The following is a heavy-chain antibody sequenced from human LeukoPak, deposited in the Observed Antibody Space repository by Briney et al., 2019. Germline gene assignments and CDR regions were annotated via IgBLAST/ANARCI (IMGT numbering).Heavy chain of an antibody. CDR2: IYTSGST. V-gene: IGHV4-4*07. J-gene: IGHJ6*02. CDR1: GGSLSSYY. CDR3: ARDPLGYCSSTSCFEGYGMDV. D-gene: IGHD2-2*01. Sequence: PSETLSLTCTVSGGSLSSYYRSWIRQPAGKGLEWIGRIYTSGSTNYNPSLKSRVTMSVDTSKNQFSLKLSSVTAADTAVYYCARDPLGYCSSTSCFEGYGMDVWGQRTTVTVSS.